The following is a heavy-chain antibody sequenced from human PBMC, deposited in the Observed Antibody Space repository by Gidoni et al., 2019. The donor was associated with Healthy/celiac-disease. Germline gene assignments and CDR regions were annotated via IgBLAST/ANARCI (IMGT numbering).Heavy chain of an antibody. V-gene: IGHV3-30*02. Sequence: QVQLVESGGGVVQPGGSLRLSCAASGFTFSSSGLHWVRQAPGKGLEWVAFIHYDGSNKYYVDSVKGRFTISRDNSKNTLYLQMNSLRPEDTAVYYCAKDRTLSDYYYYYMDVWGKGTTVIVSS. CDR3: AKDRTLSDYYYYYMDV. D-gene: IGHD5-12*01. CDR1: GFTFSSSG. CDR2: IHYDGSNK. J-gene: IGHJ6*03.